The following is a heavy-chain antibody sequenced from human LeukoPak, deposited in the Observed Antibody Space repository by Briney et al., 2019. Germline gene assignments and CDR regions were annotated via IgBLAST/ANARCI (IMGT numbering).Heavy chain of an antibody. D-gene: IGHD6-13*01. J-gene: IGHJ4*02. CDR1: GGSISSGGYY. Sequence: SETLSLTCTVSGGSISSGGYYWSWIRQHPGKGLEWIGYIYYSGSTYYNPSHKSRVTISVDTSKNQFSLKLSSVTAADTAVYYCARDPLGMASALWGQGTLVTVSS. V-gene: IGHV4-31*03. CDR3: ARDPLGMASAL. CDR2: IYYSGST.